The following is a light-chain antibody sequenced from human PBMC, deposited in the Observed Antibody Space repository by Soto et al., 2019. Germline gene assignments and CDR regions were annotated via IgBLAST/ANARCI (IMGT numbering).Light chain of an antibody. Sequence: DIEISHSPSTLAASVGDRVTITCRASQSISSWLAWYQQKPGTAPKLLIYKASTLESGVPSRFSGSRSGTEFTLTVSSLQPDDFATYYCQQYNDSFPYTFGQGTKVDIK. CDR2: KAS. CDR3: QQYNDSFPYT. J-gene: IGKJ2*01. CDR1: QSISSW. V-gene: IGKV1-5*03.